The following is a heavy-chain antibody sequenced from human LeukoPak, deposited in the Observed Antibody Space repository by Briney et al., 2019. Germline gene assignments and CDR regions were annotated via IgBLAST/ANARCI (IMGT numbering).Heavy chain of an antibody. CDR1: GGSISSYY. CDR3: ARDSVRGVHWYGMDV. Sequence: SETLSLTCTVSGGSISSYYWSWIRQPPGKGLQWIGYIYYSGSNNYNPSLKSRVTISVDPSKNQFSLKLSSVTAADTAVYYCARDSVRGVHWYGMDVWGQGTTVTVSS. CDR2: IYYSGSN. J-gene: IGHJ6*02. D-gene: IGHD3-10*02. V-gene: IGHV4-59*01.